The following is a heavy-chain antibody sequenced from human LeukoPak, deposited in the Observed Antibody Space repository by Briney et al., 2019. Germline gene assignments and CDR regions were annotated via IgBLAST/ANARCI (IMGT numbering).Heavy chain of an antibody. J-gene: IGHJ4*02. CDR1: GITISSNH. D-gene: IGHD7-27*01. CDR2: IYDGGST. CDR3: ARWGTGDTFDY. Sequence: GGSLRLSCAASGITISSNHMSWVRQAPGKGLEWVSVIYDGGSTYYADSVKGRFIISRDNSKNTLYLEMNSLRAEDTAVYYCARWGTGDTFDYWGQGTLVTVSS. V-gene: IGHV3-66*01.